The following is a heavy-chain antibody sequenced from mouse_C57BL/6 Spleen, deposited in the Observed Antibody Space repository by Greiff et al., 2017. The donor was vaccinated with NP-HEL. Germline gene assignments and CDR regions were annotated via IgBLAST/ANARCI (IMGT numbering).Heavy chain of an antibody. CDR2: IYPGDGDT. D-gene: IGHD1-1*01. CDR3: ARWGYGSSSYYGVDY. J-gene: IGHJ4*01. CDR1: GYAFSSSW. Sequence: QVQLQQSGPELVKPGASVKISCKASGYAFSSSWMNWVKQRPGKGLEWIGRIYPGDGDTNYNGKFKGKATLTADKSSSTAYMQLSSLTSEDSAVYFCARWGYGSSSYYGVDYWGQGTSVTVSS. V-gene: IGHV1-82*01.